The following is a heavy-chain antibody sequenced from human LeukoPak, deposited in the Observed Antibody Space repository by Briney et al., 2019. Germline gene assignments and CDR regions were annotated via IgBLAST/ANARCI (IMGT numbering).Heavy chain of an antibody. Sequence: GGSLRLSCAASGFTFSDYWMTWVRQAPGRGLECMANIKEDGSETYYVDSVEGRFTISRDNAKNSLYLQMNSLRAEDTAVYYCARATIFGVVSALGPLDSWGQGTLVTASS. CDR3: ARATIFGVVSALGPLDS. CDR2: IKEDGSET. V-gene: IGHV3-7*01. CDR1: GFTFSDYW. J-gene: IGHJ4*02. D-gene: IGHD3-3*01.